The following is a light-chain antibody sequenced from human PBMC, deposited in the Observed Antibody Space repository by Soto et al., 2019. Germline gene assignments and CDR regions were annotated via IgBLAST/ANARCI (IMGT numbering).Light chain of an antibody. CDR3: SSYTSSSTLVV. J-gene: IGLJ2*01. V-gene: IGLV2-14*01. CDR1: SSDLGDYNY. Sequence: QSALTQPASVSGSPGQSITISCTGTSSDLGDYNYVSWYQQHPGKAPKLMIYEVSNRPSGVSNRFSGSKSGNTASLTISGLQAEDEADYYCSSYTSSSTLVVFGGGTKVTVL. CDR2: EVS.